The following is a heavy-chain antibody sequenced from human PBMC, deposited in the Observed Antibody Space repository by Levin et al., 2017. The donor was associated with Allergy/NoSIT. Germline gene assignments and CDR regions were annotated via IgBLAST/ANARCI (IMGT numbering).Heavy chain of an antibody. D-gene: IGHD2-2*01. CDR3: ARGGGGCSSTSCLYYYYGMDV. CDR1: GFTFSNYW. CDR2: IKTDGSET. V-gene: IGHV3-74*01. J-gene: IGHJ6*02. Sequence: GGSLRLSCAASGFTFSNYWMQWVRQAPGKGLVWVSRIKTDGSETTSADTVKGRFTISRDNAKNTLYLQMNSLRDEDTAVYYCARGGGGCSSTSCLYYYYGMDVWGQGTTVTVSS.